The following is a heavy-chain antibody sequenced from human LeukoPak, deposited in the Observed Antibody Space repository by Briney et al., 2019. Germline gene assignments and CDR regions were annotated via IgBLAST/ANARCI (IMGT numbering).Heavy chain of an antibody. CDR1: GGSISSSNW. CDR2: IYHSGST. CDR3: ARKYSSGWYATFDI. Sequence: MPSGTLSLTCAVSGGSISSSNWWSWVRQPPGKGLEWIGEIYHSGSTNYNPSLKSRVTISVDKSKNQFSLKLSSVTAADTAVYYCARKYSSGWYATFDIWGQGTMVTVSS. V-gene: IGHV4-4*02. D-gene: IGHD6-19*01. J-gene: IGHJ3*02.